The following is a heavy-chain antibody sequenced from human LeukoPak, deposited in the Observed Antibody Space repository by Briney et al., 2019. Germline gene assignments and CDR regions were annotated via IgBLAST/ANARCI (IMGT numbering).Heavy chain of an antibody. J-gene: IGHJ5*02. CDR2: ISAYNGNT. CDR3: ASTFGLVTTNWFDP. V-gene: IGHV1-18*01. CDR1: GYTFTSYG. Sequence: ASVKVSCKASGYTFTSYGISWVRQAPGQGLEWMGWISAYNGNTNYAQKLQGRVTMTTDTSTSTAYMELRSLRSDDTAVYYCASTFGLVTTNWFDPWGQGTLVTVSS. D-gene: IGHD3/OR15-3a*01.